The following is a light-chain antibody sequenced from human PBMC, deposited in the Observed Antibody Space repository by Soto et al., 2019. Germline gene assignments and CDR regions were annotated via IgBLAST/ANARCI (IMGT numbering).Light chain of an antibody. CDR3: CSSAPESTYV. J-gene: IGLJ1*01. CDR1: SSDVGAYNS. V-gene: IGLV2-23*01. CDR2: KGT. Sequence: QSALAQPASVSGSPGQSITISCTGTSSDVGAYNSVSWYQQHPHRAPQVIIYKGTQRPSGVSNRFSGSTSGNAASLTISALQADEEADYFCCSSAPESTYVFGTGTKLTVL.